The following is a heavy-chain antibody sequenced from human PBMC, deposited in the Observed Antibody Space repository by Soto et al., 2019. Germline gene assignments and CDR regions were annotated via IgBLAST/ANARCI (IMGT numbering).Heavy chain of an antibody. CDR2: IYYSGST. CDR3: ARPDGYNYSDWDYYGMDV. CDR1: GGSISSSSYY. J-gene: IGHJ6*02. D-gene: IGHD5-12*01. Sequence: SETLSLTCTVSGGSISSSSYYWAWIRQPPGKGLEWIGSIYYSGSTYYNPSLKSRVTISVDTSKNQFSLKLSSVTAADTAVYYCARPDGYNYSDWDYYGMDVWGQGTTVTVSS. V-gene: IGHV4-39*01.